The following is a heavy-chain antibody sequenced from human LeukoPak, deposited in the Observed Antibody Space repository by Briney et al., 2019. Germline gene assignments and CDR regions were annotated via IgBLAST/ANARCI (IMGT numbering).Heavy chain of an antibody. Sequence: GRSLRLSCAASGFNFNYSEMHWVRQAPGKGLEWVAVIWYDGSEKYYADSVKGRLTISRDNSKNTLYLQMNSLRADDTAVYYCARDGYYCSGRTYDYWGQGALVSVSS. CDR3: ARDGYYCSGRTYDY. CDR2: IWYDGSEK. D-gene: IGHD3-10*01. CDR1: GFNFNYSE. J-gene: IGHJ4*02. V-gene: IGHV3-33*01.